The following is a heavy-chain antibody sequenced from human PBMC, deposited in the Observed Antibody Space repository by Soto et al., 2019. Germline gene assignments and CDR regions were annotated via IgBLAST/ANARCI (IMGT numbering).Heavy chain of an antibody. D-gene: IGHD3-3*01. V-gene: IGHV1-18*01. Sequence: ASVKVSCKTSGYTFNTYGISWVRQAPGQGLEWMGWISAYNGNTNYAQKLQGRVTMTTDTSTSTAYMELRSLRSDDTAVYYCARESGLNWFDPWGQGTLVTVSS. CDR2: ISAYNGNT. J-gene: IGHJ5*02. CDR3: ARESGLNWFDP. CDR1: GYTFNTYG.